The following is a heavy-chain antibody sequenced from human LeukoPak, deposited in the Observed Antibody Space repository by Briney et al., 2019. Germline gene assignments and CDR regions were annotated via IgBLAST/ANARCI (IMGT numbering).Heavy chain of an antibody. V-gene: IGHV3-74*01. J-gene: IGHJ4*02. CDR1: GFTFSNYW. Sequence: GGSLRLSCAASGFTFSNYWMHWVRQAPGKGLVWVAHINTDGSATTYGDAAKGRFTVSRDNANNTLSLGMNSLRVEDTAVYYCARGTAAAAGIDYWGQGTLVTVSS. CDR2: INTDGSAT. CDR3: ARGTAAAAGIDY. D-gene: IGHD6-13*01.